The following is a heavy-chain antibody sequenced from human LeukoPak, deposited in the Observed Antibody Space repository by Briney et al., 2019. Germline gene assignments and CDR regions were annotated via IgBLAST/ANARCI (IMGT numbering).Heavy chain of an antibody. D-gene: IGHD2-15*01. J-gene: IGHJ4*02. V-gene: IGHV3-33*01. Sequence: PGGSLRLSCAASGFTFSSYGMHWVRQAPGKRLEWVAVIWYDGSNKYYADSVKGRFTISRDNSKNTLYLQMNSLRAEDTAVYYCARDRGSCDYWGQGTLVTVSS. CDR2: IWYDGSNK. CDR1: GFTFSSYG. CDR3: ARDRGSCDY.